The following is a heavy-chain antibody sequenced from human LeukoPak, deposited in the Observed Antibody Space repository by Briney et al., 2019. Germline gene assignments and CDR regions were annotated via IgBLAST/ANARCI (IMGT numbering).Heavy chain of an antibody. V-gene: IGHV3-33*03. J-gene: IGHJ4*02. CDR3: ARLTNSFDY. CDR2: IWSDGSNK. CDR1: GFTFSSYG. Sequence: GGSLRLSCAASGFTFSSYGMHWVRQAPGKGLEWVAVIWSDGSNKYYADSVKDRFTISRDNAKNSLYLQMNSLRAEDTAVYYCARLTNSFDYWGQGTLVTVSS. D-gene: IGHD4/OR15-4a*01.